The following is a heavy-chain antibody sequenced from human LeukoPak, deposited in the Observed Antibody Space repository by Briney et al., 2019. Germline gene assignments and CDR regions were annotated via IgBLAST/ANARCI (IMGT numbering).Heavy chain of an antibody. V-gene: IGHV1-2*02. CDR3: ARAGDVVTAIGGYYYYMDV. D-gene: IGHD2-21*02. CDR1: GYTFTSYD. Sequence: ASVKVSCKASGYTFTSYDINWVRQATGQGLEWMGWMNPNSGGTNYAQKFQGRVTMTRDTSISTAYMELSRLRSDDTAVYYCARAGDVVTAIGGYYYYMDVWGKGTTVTVSS. CDR2: MNPNSGGT. J-gene: IGHJ6*03.